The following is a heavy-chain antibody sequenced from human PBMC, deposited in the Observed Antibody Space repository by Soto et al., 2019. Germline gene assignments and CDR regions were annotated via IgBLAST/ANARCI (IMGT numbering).Heavy chain of an antibody. D-gene: IGHD5-12*01. CDR2: IYYSGST. Sequence: PSETLSLTCTVSGGSVSSGAYYWTWIRQRPGKGLEWIGYIYYSGSTYYSPSLKSRLSISLDTSKNQFSLRLSSVTAADTAMYYCARVRLRAVYAFDIWGQGAMVTVSS. V-gene: IGHV4-31*03. CDR1: GGSVSSGAYY. J-gene: IGHJ3*02. CDR3: ARVRLRAVYAFDI.